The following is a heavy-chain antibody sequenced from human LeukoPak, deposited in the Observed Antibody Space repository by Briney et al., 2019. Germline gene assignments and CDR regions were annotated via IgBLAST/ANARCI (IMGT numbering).Heavy chain of an antibody. D-gene: IGHD2-21*01. Sequence: SETLSLTCTVSGGSISSYYWSWIRQPAGKGLEWIGRIYTSGSTNYNPSLKSRVTMSVDTSKNQFSLKLSSVTAADTAVYYCAREIVRGHYYYGMHVCGQGTTVTVSS. CDR2: IYTSGST. V-gene: IGHV4-4*07. CDR3: AREIVRGHYYYGMHV. J-gene: IGHJ6*02. CDR1: GGSISSYY.